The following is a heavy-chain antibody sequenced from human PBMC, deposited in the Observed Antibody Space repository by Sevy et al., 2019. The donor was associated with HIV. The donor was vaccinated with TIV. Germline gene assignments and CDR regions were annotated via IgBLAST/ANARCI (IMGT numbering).Heavy chain of an antibody. J-gene: IGHJ4*02. CDR2: IRAMGTTT. CDR1: GFNFNTHA. CDR3: VREGLGGFSYSLDC. V-gene: IGHV3-48*03. Sequence: GGSLRLSCAASGFNFNTHAMNWVRQAPGKGLEWVSVIRAMGTTTYYGDSVKGRFTISRDNTKTSLFLQMNSLSAEDTGVYYCVREGLGGFSYSLDCWGQGTLVTVSS. D-gene: IGHD3-16*01.